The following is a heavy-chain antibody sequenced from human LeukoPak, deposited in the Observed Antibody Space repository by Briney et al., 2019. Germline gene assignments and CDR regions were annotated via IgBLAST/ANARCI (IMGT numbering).Heavy chain of an antibody. J-gene: IGHJ6*02. D-gene: IGHD3-10*01. CDR3: AKAMVREYYYYYGMDV. CDR1: GFTFSSYG. CDR2: ISYDGSNK. V-gene: IGHV3-30*18. Sequence: GRSLRLSCAASGFTFSSYGMHWVRQAPGKGLEWVAVISYDGSNKYYADSVKGRFTISRDNFKNTLYLQMNNLRAEDTAVYYCAKAMVREYYYYYGMDVWGQGTTVTVSS.